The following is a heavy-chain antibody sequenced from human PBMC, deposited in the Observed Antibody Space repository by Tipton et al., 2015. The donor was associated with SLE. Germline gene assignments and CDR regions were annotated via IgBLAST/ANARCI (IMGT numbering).Heavy chain of an antibody. D-gene: IGHD5-18*01. CDR2: IKSKTDGRTT. V-gene: IGHV3-15*01. CDR3: TTDPMTGYSYGLFDY. Sequence: SLRLSCAASGFTFSNAWMSWVRQAPGKGLEWVGRIKSKTDGRTTDYAAPVKGRFTISRDDSKNTLYLQMNSLKTEDTAVYYYTTDPMTGYSYGLFDYWGQGTLVTVSS. CDR1: GFTFSNAW. J-gene: IGHJ4*02.